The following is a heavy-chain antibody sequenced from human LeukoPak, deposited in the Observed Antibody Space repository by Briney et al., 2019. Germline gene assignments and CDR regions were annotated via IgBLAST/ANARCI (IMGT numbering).Heavy chain of an antibody. CDR3: ARGMLAQGY. V-gene: IGHV4-39*07. CDR1: GGSISSSSYG. CDR2: IYYSGST. Sequence: SETLSLTCTVSGGSISSSSYGWGWIRQPPGKGLEWIGSIYYSGSTYYNPSLKSRVTISVDTSKNQFSLKLSSVTAADTAVYYCARGMLAQGYWGQGTLVTVSS. J-gene: IGHJ4*02. D-gene: IGHD3-10*02.